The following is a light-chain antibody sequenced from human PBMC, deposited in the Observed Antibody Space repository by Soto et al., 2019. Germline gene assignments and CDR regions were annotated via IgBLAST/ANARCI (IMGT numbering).Light chain of an antibody. V-gene: IGKV3-20*01. CDR3: QHYGASRT. Sequence: EIVLTQSPATLSLSPGDRATLSCRASQTVSHSFFAWYQHKPGQPPRLLMYDTSTRATGIPDRFSGSGSGTDFTLTISRLEPEDFAVYYCQHYGASRTFGQGTKVEIK. CDR2: DTS. CDR1: QTVSHSF. J-gene: IGKJ1*01.